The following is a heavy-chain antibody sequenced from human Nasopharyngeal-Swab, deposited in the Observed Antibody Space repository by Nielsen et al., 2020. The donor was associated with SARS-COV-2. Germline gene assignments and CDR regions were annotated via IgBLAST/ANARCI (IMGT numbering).Heavy chain of an antibody. Sequence: LSLTCAASGFTFSNYRMHWVRQAPGKGLVWVSRINGDGSSLNYADFVKGRFTISRDNAKNTLYLQMNSLRAEDTAVYYCARAYYFDSWGQGTLVTVSS. V-gene: IGHV3-74*01. CDR3: ARAYYFDS. CDR2: INGDGSSL. J-gene: IGHJ4*02. CDR1: GFTFSNYR.